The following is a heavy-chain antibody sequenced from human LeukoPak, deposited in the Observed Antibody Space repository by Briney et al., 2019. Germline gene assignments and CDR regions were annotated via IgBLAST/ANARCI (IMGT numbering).Heavy chain of an antibody. J-gene: IGHJ6*02. D-gene: IGHD5-12*01. CDR1: GFTFSVYY. V-gene: IGHV3-11*06. CDR2: ISSSSRST. CDR3: SSGYESDYFFYYGMDV. Sequence: GSLRLSCAASGFTFSVYYMSWIRQAPGKGLEWVSYISSSSRSTTSADSGKGRFTISRDNAKNSLYLQMNRLRAEDTALYYCSSGYESDYFFYYGMDVWGQGTTVTVSS.